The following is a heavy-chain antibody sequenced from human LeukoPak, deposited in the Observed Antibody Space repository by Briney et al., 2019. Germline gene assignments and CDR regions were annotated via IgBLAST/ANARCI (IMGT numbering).Heavy chain of an antibody. V-gene: IGHV1-46*01. CDR1: GYTFITYY. J-gene: IGHJ5*02. D-gene: IGHD4-17*01. CDR2: INPSSGST. Sequence: ASVKVSCKASGYTFITYYMHWVRQAPGQGLEWMGIINPSSGSTSYAQKFQGRVMITTDESTSTAYMELSSLRSEDTAMYYCARDTGNGFPNWFDPWGQGTLVTVSS. CDR3: ARDTGNGFPNWFDP.